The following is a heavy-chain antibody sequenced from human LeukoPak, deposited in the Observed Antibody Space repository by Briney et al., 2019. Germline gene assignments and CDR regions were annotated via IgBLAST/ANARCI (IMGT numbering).Heavy chain of an antibody. V-gene: IGHV4-61*02. CDR1: GGSISSSSAY. D-gene: IGHD1-26*01. CDR3: ARHSGSHYVVLDY. CDR2: IYTSGNT. J-gene: IGHJ4*02. Sequence: SETLSLTCTVSGGSISSSSAYWSWIRQPAGKGLEWIGRIYTSGNTNYDPSLKSRVTMSIDTSKNQFSLRLSSVTAADSAVYYCARHSGSHYVVLDYWGQGTLVTVSS.